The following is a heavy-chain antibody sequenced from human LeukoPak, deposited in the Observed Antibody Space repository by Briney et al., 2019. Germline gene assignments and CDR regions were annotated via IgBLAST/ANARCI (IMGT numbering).Heavy chain of an antibody. CDR3: ARTGTVEGMEDWFDP. CDR1: GGSFSGYY. J-gene: IGHJ5*02. D-gene: IGHD4-23*01. Sequence: SETLSLTCAVYGGSFSGYYWSWIRQPPGKGLEWIGEINHSGSTNYNPSLKSRVTISVDTSKNQFSLKLSSVTAADTAVYYCARTGTVEGMEDWFDPWGQGTPVTVSS. V-gene: IGHV4-34*01. CDR2: INHSGST.